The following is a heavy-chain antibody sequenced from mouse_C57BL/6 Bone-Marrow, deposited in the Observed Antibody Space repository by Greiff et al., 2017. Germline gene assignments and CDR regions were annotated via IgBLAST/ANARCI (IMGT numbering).Heavy chain of an antibody. CDR3: ASRWYYDYDEYDFDY. CDR1: GYTFTSYW. V-gene: IGHV1-64*01. Sequence: QVQLQQPGAELVKPGASVKLSCKASGYTFTSYWMHWVKQRPGQGLEWIGMIHPNSGSTNYNEKFKSKATLTVDKSSSTAYMQLSSLTSEDSAVYYCASRWYYDYDEYDFDYWGQGTSRTVSS. D-gene: IGHD2-4*01. J-gene: IGHJ2*02. CDR2: IHPNSGST.